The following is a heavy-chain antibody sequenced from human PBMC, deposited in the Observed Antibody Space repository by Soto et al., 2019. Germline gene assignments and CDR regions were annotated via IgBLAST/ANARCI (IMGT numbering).Heavy chain of an antibody. V-gene: IGHV3-33*03. CDR2: IWYDGKIK. CDR3: ARRGYSGYTDIDY. J-gene: IGHJ4*02. CDR1: GFTFNRYG. D-gene: IGHD5-12*01. Sequence: GGSLRLSCAASGFTFNRYGMHWIRQAPGKGLEWVAIIWYDGKIKYYRDSVKGRFTISRDNSKNTLYLQMNSLRPEDTALYYCARRGYSGYTDIDYWGPGTLVTVSS.